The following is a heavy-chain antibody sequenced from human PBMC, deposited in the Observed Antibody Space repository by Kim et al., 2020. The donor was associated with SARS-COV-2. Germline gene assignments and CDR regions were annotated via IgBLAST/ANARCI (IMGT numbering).Heavy chain of an antibody. CDR3: AREVIYSSGWGRFDY. CDR2: IYHSGST. D-gene: IGHD6-19*01. Sequence: SETLSLTCAVSGGSISSSNWWSWVRQPPGKGLEWIGEIYHSGSTNYNPSLKSRVTISVDKSKNQFSLKLSSVTAADTAVYYCAREVIYSSGWGRFDYWGQGTLVTVSS. CDR1: GGSISSSNW. V-gene: IGHV4-4*02. J-gene: IGHJ4*02.